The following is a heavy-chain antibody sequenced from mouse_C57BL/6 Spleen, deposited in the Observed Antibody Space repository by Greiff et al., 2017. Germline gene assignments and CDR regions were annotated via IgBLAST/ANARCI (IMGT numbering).Heavy chain of an antibody. V-gene: IGHV1-52*01. J-gene: IGHJ4*01. CDR3: SRSSYGSSYDAMDY. Sequence: VQLQQPGAELVRPGSSVKLSCKASGYTFTSYWMHWVKQRPIQGLEWIGNIYPSDSETHYNQKFKDKATLTVDKSSRTAYMQLSSLTSEDSAVYDCSRSSYGSSYDAMDYWGQGTSVIVSS. CDR2: IYPSDSET. D-gene: IGHD1-1*01. CDR1: GYTFTSYW.